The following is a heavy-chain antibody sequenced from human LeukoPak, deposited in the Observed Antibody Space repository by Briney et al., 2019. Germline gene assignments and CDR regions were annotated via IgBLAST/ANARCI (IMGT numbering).Heavy chain of an antibody. J-gene: IGHJ5*02. CDR2: ISGSGGST. D-gene: IGHD2-2*01. CDR3: AKDRDIVVVPAAHSWFDP. CDR1: GFTFSSYA. V-gene: IGHV3-23*01. Sequence: GGSLRLSCAASGFTFSSYAMSWVRQAPGKGLEWVSAISGSGGSTYYADSVKGRFTISRDNSKNTLYLQMNSLRAEDTAVYYCAKDRDIVVVPAAHSWFDPWGQGTLVTVSS.